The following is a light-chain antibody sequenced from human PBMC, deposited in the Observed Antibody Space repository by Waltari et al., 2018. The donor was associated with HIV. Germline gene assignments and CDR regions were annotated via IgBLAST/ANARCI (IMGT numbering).Light chain of an antibody. Sequence: EIVLTQSPATLSFSPGERATLSCRVSQSVSSYLAWYQQKPGQAPRLLIYDASNRATGIPGRFSGSGSGTDFTLTISSLEPEDFAVYYCQQRSNWPVTFGQGTKVEIK. CDR2: DAS. J-gene: IGKJ1*01. CDR3: QQRSNWPVT. V-gene: IGKV3-11*01. CDR1: QSVSSY.